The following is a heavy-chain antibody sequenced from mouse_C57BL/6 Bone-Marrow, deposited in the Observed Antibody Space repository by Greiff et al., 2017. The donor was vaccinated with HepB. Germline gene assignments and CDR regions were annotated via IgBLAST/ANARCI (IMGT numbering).Heavy chain of an antibody. CDR3: ARGRLLRWYFDY. CDR1: GYSFTDYN. Sequence: EVKLMESGPELVKPGASVKISCKASGYSFTDYNMNWVKQSNGKSLEWIGVISPNYGTTSYNQKFKGKATLTVDQSSSTAYMQLNSLTSEDSAVYYCARGRLLRWYFDYWGQGTTLTVSS. J-gene: IGHJ2*01. D-gene: IGHD1-1*01. CDR2: ISPNYGTT. V-gene: IGHV1-39*01.